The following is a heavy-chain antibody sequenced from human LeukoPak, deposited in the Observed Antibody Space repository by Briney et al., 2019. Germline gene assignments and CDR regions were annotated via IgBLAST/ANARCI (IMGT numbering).Heavy chain of an antibody. D-gene: IGHD1-26*01. CDR3: AREGGYSGSYRDCYFDY. CDR2: ISSSGSTI. V-gene: IGHV3-48*03. Sequence: GGSLRLSCAASGFTFSSYEMNWVRQAPGKGLEWVSYISSSGSTIYYADSVKGRFTISRDNAKNSLYLQMNSLRAEDTAVYYCAREGGYSGSYRDCYFDYWGQGTLVTVSS. J-gene: IGHJ4*02. CDR1: GFTFSSYE.